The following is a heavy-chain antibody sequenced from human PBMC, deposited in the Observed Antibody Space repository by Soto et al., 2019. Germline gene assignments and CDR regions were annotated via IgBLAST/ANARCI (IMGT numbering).Heavy chain of an antibody. CDR2: IIPIFGTP. J-gene: IGHJ4*02. CDR1: GGIFSTYA. CDR3: ARDRDDYGSGNYYNRIDF. D-gene: IGHD3-10*01. Sequence: VQLVKSGAEVKKPGSSVKVSCKASGGIFSTYAISWLRQAPGQGLEWMGGIIPIFGTPNYAQRFQGRVTITADESTSTDYMELSRLRSEDTAVYYCARDRDDYGSGNYYNRIDFWGQGTLVTVSS. V-gene: IGHV1-69*01.